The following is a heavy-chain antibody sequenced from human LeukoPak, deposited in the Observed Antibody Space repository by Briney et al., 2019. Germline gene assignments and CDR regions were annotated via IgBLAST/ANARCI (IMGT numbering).Heavy chain of an antibody. D-gene: IGHD2-2*01. CDR2: INPNSGGT. Sequence: GASVKVSCKASGYTFTGYYTHWVRQAPGQGLEWMGWINPNSGGTNYAQKFQGRVTMTRDTSISTAYMELSRLRSDDTAVYYCARVTYCSSTSFECYYYYYGMDVWGQGTTVTVSS. CDR1: GYTFTGYY. J-gene: IGHJ6*02. V-gene: IGHV1-2*02. CDR3: ARVTYCSSTSFECYYYYYGMDV.